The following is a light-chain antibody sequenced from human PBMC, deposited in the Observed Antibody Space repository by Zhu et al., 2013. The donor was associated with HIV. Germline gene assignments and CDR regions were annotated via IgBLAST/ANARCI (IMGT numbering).Light chain of an antibody. CDR1: QTISSNY. J-gene: IGKJ1*01. CDR3: QQYDGSAT. V-gene: IGKV3-20*01. CDR2: GAS. Sequence: EIVLTQSPATLSLSPGERATLSCRASQTISSNYLAWYQHKPGQAPRLLIYGASTRATGIPDRFSGSGSGTDFTLTISRLEPEDFAVYYCQQYDGSATFGYGTKVEI.